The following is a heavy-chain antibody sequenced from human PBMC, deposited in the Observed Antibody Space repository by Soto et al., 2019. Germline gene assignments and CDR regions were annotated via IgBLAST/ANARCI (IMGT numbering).Heavy chain of an antibody. CDR3: ARADPDASVGY. D-gene: IGHD2-15*01. CDR2: ISYSGST. V-gene: IGHV4-59*01. J-gene: IGHJ4*02. CDR1: GGSMSSYY. Sequence: SETLSLTCTVSGGSMSSYYWTWLRQSPGRGLEWIGYISYSGSTYYSPSLKSRVTISADTSKNQFSLRMNSMIAADTAVYYCARADPDASVGYWGQGTLVTVSS.